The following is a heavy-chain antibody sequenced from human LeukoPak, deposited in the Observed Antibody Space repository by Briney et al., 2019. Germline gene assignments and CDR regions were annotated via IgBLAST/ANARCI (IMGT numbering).Heavy chain of an antibody. CDR3: ARHGAEGEYYYYYYMDV. D-gene: IGHD3-10*01. CDR2: IYYSGST. Sequence: NPSETLSLTCTVSGGSISSYYWSWIRQPPGKGLEWIGSIYYSGSTYYNPSLKSRVTISVDTSKNQFSLKLSSVTAADTAVYYCARHGAEGEYYYYYYMDVWGKGTTVTVSS. CDR1: GGSISSYY. V-gene: IGHV4-39*01. J-gene: IGHJ6*03.